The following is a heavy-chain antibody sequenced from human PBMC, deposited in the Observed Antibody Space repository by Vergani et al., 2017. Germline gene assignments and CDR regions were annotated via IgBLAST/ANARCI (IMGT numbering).Heavy chain of an antibody. J-gene: IGHJ6*03. CDR1: FDSIRNLY. CDR3: ARGRVQSWRLSYYYYMGV. Sequence: QVQLQESGPGLVKSSETLSLTCSVSFDSIRNLYCNWIRQPPGKGLEWIGSIHYSENTNYNPSLKTRVTISVDTSKNQFSLTLTSVTAADTAVYYCARGRVQSWRLSYYYYMGVWGKGTTVTVSS. V-gene: IGHV4-59*11. D-gene: IGHD1-1*01. CDR2: IHYSENT.